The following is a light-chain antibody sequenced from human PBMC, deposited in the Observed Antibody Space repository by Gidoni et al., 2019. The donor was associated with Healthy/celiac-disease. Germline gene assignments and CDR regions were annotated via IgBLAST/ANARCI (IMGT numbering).Light chain of an antibody. J-gene: IGLJ3*02. Sequence: QSALTQPRSVSGSPGQSVTISCTGTSSDGGGYNYVSWYQQHPGNAPKLMIYDVSKRPSGVPDRFSGSKSGHTASLTISGLQAEDEADYYCCSYAGSYTFGVFGGGTKLTVL. V-gene: IGLV2-11*01. CDR1: SSDGGGYNY. CDR3: CSYAGSYTFGV. CDR2: DVS.